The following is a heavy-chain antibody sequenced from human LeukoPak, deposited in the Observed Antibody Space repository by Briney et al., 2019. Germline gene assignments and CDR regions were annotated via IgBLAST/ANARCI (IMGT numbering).Heavy chain of an antibody. Sequence: SETLSLTCTVSGGSISGYHWSWLRQPPGQGLEWIGYIYYSGSTNYNPSLKSRVTISVDTSKDQFSLKLTSVTAADTAVYYCARGTVTTDYFLHWGQGTLVTVSS. V-gene: IGHV4-59*01. J-gene: IGHJ1*01. CDR1: GGSISGYH. CDR3: ARGTVTTDYFLH. D-gene: IGHD4-17*01. CDR2: IYYSGST.